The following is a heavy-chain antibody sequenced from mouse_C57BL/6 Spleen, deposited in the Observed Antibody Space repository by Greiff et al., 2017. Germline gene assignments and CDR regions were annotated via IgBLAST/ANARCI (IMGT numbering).Heavy chain of an antibody. CDR1: GYSFTDYY. V-gene: IGHV1-39*01. D-gene: IGHD2-1*01. CDR2: INPSDGTT. Sequence: EVQLLESGPELVKPGASVKISCKASGYSFTDYYMNWVKQSNGKSLEWIGEINPSDGTTSYNQKFKGKATLTVDQSSSTAYMQLSSLTSEDSAVYYCARLEKGNYVLDDWGQGTTLTVSS. J-gene: IGHJ2*01. CDR3: ARLEKGNYVLDD.